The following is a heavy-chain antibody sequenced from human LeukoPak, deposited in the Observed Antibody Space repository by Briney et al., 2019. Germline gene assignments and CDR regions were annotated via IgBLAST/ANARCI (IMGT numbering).Heavy chain of an antibody. D-gene: IGHD2-8*02. CDR3: ARFSYTGGVFYPEDS. Sequence: SETLSLTCTVSGGSIGDYYWSWIRHSAGKGLEWVGRIHISGSTIYSPSLRGRVTMSLDTSKKHFSLKLNSVTAADTAVYYCARFSYTGGVFYPEDSWGQGTLVSVSS. J-gene: IGHJ4*02. CDR2: IHISGST. V-gene: IGHV4-4*07. CDR1: GGSIGDYY.